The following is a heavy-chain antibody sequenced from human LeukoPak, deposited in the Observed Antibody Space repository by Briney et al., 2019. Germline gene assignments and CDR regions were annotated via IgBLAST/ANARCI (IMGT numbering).Heavy chain of an antibody. Sequence: GESLKISCKGSGYRFISYWIGWVRQKPGKGLEWMGIIYPADSKIRYSPSFQGQVTISADKSTNTAYLQWSSLKASDTAIYYCARHIDLVATIPLYYSYYMDVWGKGTSVTVSS. J-gene: IGHJ6*03. CDR2: IYPADSKI. V-gene: IGHV5-51*01. CDR3: ARHIDLVATIPLYYSYYMDV. D-gene: IGHD5-12*01. CDR1: GYRFISYW.